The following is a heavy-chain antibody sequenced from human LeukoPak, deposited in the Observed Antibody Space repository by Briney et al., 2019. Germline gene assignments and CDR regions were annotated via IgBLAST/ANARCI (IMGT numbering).Heavy chain of an antibody. CDR3: AKDCGGDCSYYYGMDV. V-gene: IGHV3-23*01. J-gene: IGHJ6*02. CDR1: GFTFSSYA. Sequence: QSGGSLRLSCAASGFTFSSYAMSWVRRAPGKGLEWVSAISGSGVTTHYADSVKGRFTISRDNSKNTLYLQMNTLRAEDTAVYYCAKDCGGDCSYYYGMDVWGQGTTVTVSS. D-gene: IGHD2-21*02. CDR2: ISGSGVTT.